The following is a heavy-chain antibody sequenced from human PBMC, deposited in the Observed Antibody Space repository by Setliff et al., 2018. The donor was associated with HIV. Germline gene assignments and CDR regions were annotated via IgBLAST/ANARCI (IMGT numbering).Heavy chain of an antibody. D-gene: IGHD3-10*01. V-gene: IGHV4-38-2*01. CDR3: ARDHVFGSRTGFDP. CDR1: GYSINSGFS. Sequence: PSETLSLTCAASGYSINSGFSRAWIRQPPGQGPQWIGSIYQSGSIYYNPSLQSRVTISVDSSKNQFSLNLFSVTAADTAVYYCARDHVFGSRTGFDPWGPGILVTVSS. CDR2: IYQSGSI. J-gene: IGHJ5*02.